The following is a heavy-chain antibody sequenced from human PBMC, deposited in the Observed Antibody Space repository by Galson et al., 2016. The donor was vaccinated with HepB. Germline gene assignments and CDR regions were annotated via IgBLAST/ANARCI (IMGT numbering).Heavy chain of an antibody. CDR1: GYTFTGFY. Sequence: VKVSCKASGYTFTGFYMHWVRQAPGQGLEWMGWINPNSGGTNYAQKFLGRVTMTRDTSISTVYMEVGSLRSDDTAMYYCARGGSSSCDYWGQGTLVIVSS. D-gene: IGHD6-6*01. CDR3: ARGGSSSCDY. J-gene: IGHJ4*02. CDR2: INPNSGGT. V-gene: IGHV1-2*02.